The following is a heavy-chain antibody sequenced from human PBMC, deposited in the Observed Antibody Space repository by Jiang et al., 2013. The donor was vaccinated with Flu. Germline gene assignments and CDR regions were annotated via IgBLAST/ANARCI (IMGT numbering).Heavy chain of an antibody. CDR1: GYTFTSYG. CDR2: ISAYNGNT. Sequence: GAEVKKPGASVKVSCKASGYTFTSYGISWVRQAPGQGLEWMGWISAYNGNTNYAQKLQGRVTMTTDTSTSTAYMELRSLRSDDTAVYYCARDRDSSPLSGDYYYYYGMDVWGKGTTVTVSS. CDR3: ARDRDSSPLSGDYYYYYGMDV. V-gene: IGHV1-18*01. D-gene: IGHD3-22*01. J-gene: IGHJ6*04.